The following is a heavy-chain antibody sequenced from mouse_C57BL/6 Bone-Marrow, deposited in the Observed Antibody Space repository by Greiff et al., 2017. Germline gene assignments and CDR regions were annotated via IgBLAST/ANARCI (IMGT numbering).Heavy chain of an antibody. CDR3: TTSTIYDGDYGRAY. CDR2: LDPENGDT. J-gene: IGHJ3*01. D-gene: IGHD2-3*01. Sequence: VQLQQSGAELVRPGASVKLSCTASGFNIKDDYMHWVKQRPEQGLEWIGWLDPENGDTEYASKFQGKATITADTSSNTAYLQLSSLTSEDTAVYYCTTSTIYDGDYGRAYWGQGTLVTVSA. V-gene: IGHV14-4*01. CDR1: GFNIKDDY.